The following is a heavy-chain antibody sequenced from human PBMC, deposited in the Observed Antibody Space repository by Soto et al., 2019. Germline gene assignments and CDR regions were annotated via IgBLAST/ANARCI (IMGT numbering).Heavy chain of an antibody. CDR1: GGSISSGGYY. Sequence: PSGTLALTCTVSGGSISSGGYYWSWIRQHPGKGLEWIGYIYYSGSTYYNPSLKSRVTIPVDTSKNQFSLKLSSVTAADTAVYYCARDGASSGPYFAYWGQGTLVTVSS. V-gene: IGHV4-31*03. J-gene: IGHJ4*02. CDR2: IYYSGST. D-gene: IGHD3-22*01. CDR3: ARDGASSGPYFAY.